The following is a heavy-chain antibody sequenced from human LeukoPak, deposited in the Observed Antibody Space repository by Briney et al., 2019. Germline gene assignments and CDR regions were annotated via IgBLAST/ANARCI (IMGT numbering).Heavy chain of an antibody. D-gene: IGHD2-21*02. V-gene: IGHV7-4-1*02. Sequence: GASVKVSCKASGYTFTSYAMNWVRQAPGLGLEWMGWINTNTGNPTYAQGFTGRFVFSLDTSVSTAYLQISGLKAEDTAVYYCARDKVVTVFDYWGQGTLVTVSS. CDR2: INTNTGNP. CDR1: GYTFTSYA. CDR3: ARDKVVTVFDY. J-gene: IGHJ4*02.